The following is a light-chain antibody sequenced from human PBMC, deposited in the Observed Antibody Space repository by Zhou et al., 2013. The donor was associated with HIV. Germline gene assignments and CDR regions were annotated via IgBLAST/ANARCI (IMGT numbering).Light chain of an antibody. CDR2: TAS. J-gene: IGKJ4*01. Sequence: IQLTQSPSSLSASVGDRVIITCRASQDINNYLAWYQQRPGKAPKLLIYTASTLQSGVPSSFRGSGSGTLFTLTINNLQPEDIATYYCQQYKIYPLTFGGGTKVEIK. CDR1: QDINNY. CDR3: QQYKIYPLT. V-gene: IGKV1-16*01.